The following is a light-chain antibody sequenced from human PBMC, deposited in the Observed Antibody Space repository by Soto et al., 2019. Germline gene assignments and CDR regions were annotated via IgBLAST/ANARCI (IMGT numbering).Light chain of an antibody. CDR1: QSIKGTY. J-gene: IGKJ1*01. CDR2: TAS. V-gene: IGKV1-39*01. CDR3: QQTQVART. Sequence: DIQLTQSPSSLSASVGDRVTITCRASQSIKGTYLNWYQQKPGKAPKLLIYTASSLQTGVPSRFSGSGSGTYFTLTISSLQPEDFATYYCQQTQVARTFGQGTKVDIX.